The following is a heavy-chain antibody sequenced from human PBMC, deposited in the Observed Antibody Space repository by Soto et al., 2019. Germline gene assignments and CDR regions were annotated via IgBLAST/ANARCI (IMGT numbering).Heavy chain of an antibody. CDR3: ARVRYYGSRSYYYGMDV. J-gene: IGHJ6*02. CDR2: INHSGST. D-gene: IGHD3-10*01. CDR1: GGSFSGYY. Sequence: SETLSLTCAVYGGSFSGYYWSWIRQPPGKGLEWIGEINHSGSTNYNPSLKSRVAISVDTSKNQFSLKLSSVTAADTAVYYCARVRYYGSRSYYYGMDVWDQGTTVTVSS. V-gene: IGHV4-34*01.